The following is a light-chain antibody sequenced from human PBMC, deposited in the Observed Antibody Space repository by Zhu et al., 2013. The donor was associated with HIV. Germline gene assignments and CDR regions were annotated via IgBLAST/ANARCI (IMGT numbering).Light chain of an antibody. CDR2: ATS. CDR1: QSIDTY. J-gene: IGKJ3*01. CDR3: QHVNSNAA. V-gene: IGKV1-39*01. Sequence: DIQMTQSPSSLSASVGDRVTITCRPSQSIDTYLNWYQQKPGKAPKLLIYATSSLQSGVPSRFSGSGSGTDFTLTISSLQPDDFATYYCQHVNSNAAFGPGTKVDV.